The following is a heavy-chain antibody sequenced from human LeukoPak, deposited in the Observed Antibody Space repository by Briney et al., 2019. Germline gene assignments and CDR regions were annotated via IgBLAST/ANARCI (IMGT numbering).Heavy chain of an antibody. CDR1: GFTFSSYG. Sequence: GRSLRLSCAASGFTFSSYGMHWVRQAPGKGLEWVAVIWYGGSNKYYADSVKGRFTISRDNSKNTLYLQMNSLRAEDTAVYYCAKDGYSGYFDYWGQGTLVTVSS. D-gene: IGHD6-13*01. V-gene: IGHV3-30*18. CDR3: AKDGYSGYFDY. CDR2: IWYGGSNK. J-gene: IGHJ4*02.